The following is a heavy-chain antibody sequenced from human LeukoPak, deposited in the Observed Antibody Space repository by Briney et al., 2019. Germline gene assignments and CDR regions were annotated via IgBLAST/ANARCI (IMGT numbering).Heavy chain of an antibody. CDR1: GFTFDDYA. CDR2: VKQDGSEK. D-gene: IGHD2-15*01. Sequence: GRSLRLSCAASGFTFDDYAMHWVRQAPGKGLEWVANVKQDGSEKNYVDSVKGRFTISRDNAKNSLYLQMNSLRAEDTAVYYCARDSGGSCLDYWGQGTLVTVSS. V-gene: IGHV3-7*01. J-gene: IGHJ4*02. CDR3: ARDSGGSCLDY.